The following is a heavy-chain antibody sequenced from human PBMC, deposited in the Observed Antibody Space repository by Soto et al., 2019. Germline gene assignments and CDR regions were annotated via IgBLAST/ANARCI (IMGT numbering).Heavy chain of an antibody. D-gene: IGHD2-21*02. CDR3: ARDWPDTYCGGDCPLGYYYHGMDV. Sequence: QVQLVQSGAELKKPGASVSLSCKASGFTFNTYYINWVRQSPGEGLQWMGIINPSNGFTSYAQKFQDRVTMTADTSTKTVYMELSSLISEDTAVYFCARDWPDTYCGGDCPLGYYYHGMDVWGQGTAVTVSS. V-gene: IGHV1-46*02. CDR2: INPSNGFT. J-gene: IGHJ6*02. CDR1: GFTFNTYY.